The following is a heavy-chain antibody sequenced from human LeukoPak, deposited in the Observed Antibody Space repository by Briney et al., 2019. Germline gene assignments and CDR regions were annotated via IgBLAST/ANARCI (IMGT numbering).Heavy chain of an antibody. CDR1: GYSISSGYY. J-gene: IGHJ3*02. CDR3: ARLRRDYYGSGAHEFDI. Sequence: SETLSLTCAVSGYSISSGYYWGWIRQPPGKGLEWIGSIYHSVSTYYNPSLKSRVTISIDTSKNHFSLKLSSVTAADTAVYYCARLRRDYYGSGAHEFDIWGQGTMVTVSS. V-gene: IGHV4-38-2*01. D-gene: IGHD3-10*01. CDR2: IYHSVST.